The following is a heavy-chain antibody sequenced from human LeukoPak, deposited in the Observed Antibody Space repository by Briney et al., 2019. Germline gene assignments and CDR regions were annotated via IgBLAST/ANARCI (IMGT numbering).Heavy chain of an antibody. CDR3: ARTLRYFDWLLGPFDY. J-gene: IGHJ4*02. D-gene: IGHD3-9*01. Sequence: SGTLSLTCAVYGGSFSGYYWSWIRQPPGKGLEWIGEINHSGSTNYNPSLKSRVTISVDTSKNQFSLKLSSVTAADTAVYYCARTLRYFDWLLGPFDYWGQGTLVTVSS. CDR1: GGSFSGYY. V-gene: IGHV4-34*01. CDR2: INHSGST.